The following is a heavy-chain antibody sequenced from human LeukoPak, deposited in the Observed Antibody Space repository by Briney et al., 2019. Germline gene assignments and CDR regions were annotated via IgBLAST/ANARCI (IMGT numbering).Heavy chain of an antibody. D-gene: IGHD2/OR15-2a*01. V-gene: IGHV3-23*01. CDR3: ARGGYCNSVTCHPTPAY. CDR2: ISGSGGDT. J-gene: IGHJ4*02. Sequence: PGGSLRLSCAVSGFTFSSYEMNWVRQAPGKGLEWLSTISGSGGDTYYADSVKGRFTISRDNSKNTLYLQMSSLGVEDTALYYCARGGYCNSVTCHPTPAYWGQGTLVTVSS. CDR1: GFTFSSYE.